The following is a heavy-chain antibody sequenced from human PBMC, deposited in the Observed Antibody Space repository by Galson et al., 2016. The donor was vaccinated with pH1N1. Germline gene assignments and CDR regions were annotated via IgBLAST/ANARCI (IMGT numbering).Heavy chain of an antibody. CDR1: GYRFSSSW. Sequence: QSGAEVKKPGESLKISCKGSGYRFSSSWIGWVRQMPGKGLEWMGIIYLGGSLIRYRPSFQGQVTTSADKSVNIVYLEWGSLKASDTAMYYCARQNDYGDYRGDAFDIWGQGTMVTVSS. V-gene: IGHV5-51*01. D-gene: IGHD4-17*01. CDR2: IYLGGSLI. CDR3: ARQNDYGDYRGDAFDI. J-gene: IGHJ3*02.